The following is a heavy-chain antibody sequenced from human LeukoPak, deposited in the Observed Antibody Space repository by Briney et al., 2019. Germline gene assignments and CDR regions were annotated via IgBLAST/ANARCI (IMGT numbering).Heavy chain of an antibody. CDR1: GFTFSSYA. CDR2: ISYDGSNK. Sequence: GSLRLSCAASGFTFSSYAMHWVRQAPGKGLEWVAVISYDGSNKYYADSVKGRFTISRDNSKNTLYLQMNSLRAEDTAVYYCARDPEMAPFGYWGQGTLVTVSS. CDR3: ARDPEMAPFGY. D-gene: IGHD5-24*01. V-gene: IGHV3-30-3*01. J-gene: IGHJ4*02.